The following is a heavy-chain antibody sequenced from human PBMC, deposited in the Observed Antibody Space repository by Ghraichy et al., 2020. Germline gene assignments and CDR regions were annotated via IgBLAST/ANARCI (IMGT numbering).Heavy chain of an antibody. CDR2: ISHSGNP. CDR1: GGSISPFY. J-gene: IGHJ4*02. V-gene: IGHV4-59*01. D-gene: IGHD1-14*01. CDR3: ARRTLATNFDY. Sequence: SQTISLTCTVSGGSISPFYWSWIRQPPGKGLEWVGYISHSGNPNYNPSLNGRLSMSIDTSKSQFSLRLTSVTAADTAVYYCARRTLATNFDYWGQGTLVTVSS.